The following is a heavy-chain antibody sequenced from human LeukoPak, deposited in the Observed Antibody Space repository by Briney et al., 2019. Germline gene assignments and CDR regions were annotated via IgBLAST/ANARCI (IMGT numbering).Heavy chain of an antibody. Sequence: GGSLRLSCAASGFTFSRYWMHWVRQAPGKGLLWVSRMNSDGSSTNYADSVKGRFTISKDNAKNTVYLQMNSLRAEDTAVYYCVSFYETYWGRGTLVTVSS. CDR1: GFTFSRYW. D-gene: IGHD2/OR15-2a*01. CDR3: VSFYETY. J-gene: IGHJ4*02. V-gene: IGHV3-74*01. CDR2: MNSDGSST.